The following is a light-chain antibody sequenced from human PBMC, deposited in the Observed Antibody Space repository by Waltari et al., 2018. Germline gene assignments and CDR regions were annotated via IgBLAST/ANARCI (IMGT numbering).Light chain of an antibody. J-gene: IGKJ1*01. CDR3: QQYGSLPWT. CDR1: ESVTNDY. CDR2: DAS. V-gene: IGKV3-20*01. Sequence: EVVLTQSSGALSLSPGERATLSCRASESVTNDYLAWYQQKPGQAPRLLIYDASLRATGIPDRFSGSGSGTDFTLTITRLEPEDFAVYHCQQYGSLPWTFGQGTMVDMK.